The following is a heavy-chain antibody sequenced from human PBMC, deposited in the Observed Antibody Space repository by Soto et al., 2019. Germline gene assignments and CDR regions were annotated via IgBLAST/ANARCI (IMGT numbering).Heavy chain of an antibody. Sequence: AETLCLTCTVYVGSIRISRYCGGWIRQPPGKGLEWIGSIYYSGSTYYNPSLKSRVTISVDTSKNQFSLKLSSVTPAETAVYYCVGGYGHYYFDYWGQGTMVTASS. D-gene: IGHD4-17*01. CDR2: IYYSGST. CDR1: VGSIRISRYC. J-gene: IGHJ4*02. CDR3: VGGYGHYYFDY. V-gene: IGHV4-39*01.